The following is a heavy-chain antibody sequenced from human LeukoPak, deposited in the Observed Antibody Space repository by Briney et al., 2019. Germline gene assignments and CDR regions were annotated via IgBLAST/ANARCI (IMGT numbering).Heavy chain of an antibody. V-gene: IGHV4-4*07. J-gene: IGHJ5*01. CDR3: ARTLDLGFVTRFDS. CDR1: SGSTSNYY. D-gene: IGHD3-10*01. CDR2: VHSSGST. Sequence: PSETLSLTCGVSSGSTSNYYWTWIRQPAGKGLEWIGRVHSSGSTTYNPSLTSRATMSVETSKNQFSLWLSSTTAADTAVYYCARTLDLGFVTRFDSWGQGTLVTVSS.